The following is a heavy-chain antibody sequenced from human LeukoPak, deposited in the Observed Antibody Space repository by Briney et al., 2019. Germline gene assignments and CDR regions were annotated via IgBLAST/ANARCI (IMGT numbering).Heavy chain of an antibody. D-gene: IGHD3-10*01. CDR2: ISGSGGST. Sequence: GGSLRLSCAASGFTFSSYAMSWVRQAPGKGLEWVSAISGSGGSTYYADSVKGRFTISRDNSKNTLYLQMNSLRAEDTAVYYCAKDRAMVRGASYFDYWGQGTLVTVSS. CDR1: GFTFSSYA. J-gene: IGHJ4*02. V-gene: IGHV3-23*01. CDR3: AKDRAMVRGASYFDY.